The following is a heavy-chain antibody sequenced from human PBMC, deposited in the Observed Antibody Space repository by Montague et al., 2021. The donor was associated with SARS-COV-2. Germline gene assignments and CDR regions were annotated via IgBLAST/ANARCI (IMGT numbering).Heavy chain of an antibody. Sequence: SETLSLTCSVSGYSISSGYFWGWIRQPPGKGLEWIGAIYHGGFTHYNPSLKSRLTMSLDTSKNQFSLRLSSVTAADTAIYYCARGLYNWNYEHWFDTWGQGTLVTVSS. D-gene: IGHD1-7*01. CDR2: IYHGGFT. CDR3: ARGLYNWNYEHWFDT. CDR1: GYSISSGYF. V-gene: IGHV4-38-2*02. J-gene: IGHJ5*02.